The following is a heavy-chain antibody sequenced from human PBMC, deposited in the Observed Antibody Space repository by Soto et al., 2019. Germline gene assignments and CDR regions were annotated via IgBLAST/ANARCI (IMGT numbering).Heavy chain of an antibody. CDR2: INVYNGNT. V-gene: IGHV1-18*01. CDR3: ARGVGSGSYYNQYNWFDP. D-gene: IGHD3-10*01. J-gene: IGHJ5*02. Sequence: QVQLVQSGGEVKKPGASVKVSCKASGYTFTNYGISWVRQAPGQGLEWMGWINVYNGNTKYAQKVQGRVTMTTDTSTSADFMERRSLRYDDTAVYYCARGVGSGSYYNQYNWFDPWGQGTLVTVSS. CDR1: GYTFTNYG.